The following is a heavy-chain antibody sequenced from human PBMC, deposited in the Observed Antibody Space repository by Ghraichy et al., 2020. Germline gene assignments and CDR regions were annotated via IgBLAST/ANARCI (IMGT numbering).Heavy chain of an antibody. CDR3: ARASSVLRFLEWYYPY. CDR1: GGSISSSSYY. D-gene: IGHD3-3*01. CDR2: IYYSGST. J-gene: IGHJ4*02. V-gene: IGHV4-39*07. Sequence: SETLSLTCTVSGGSISSSSYYWGWIRQPPGKGLEWIGSIYYSGSTYYNPSLKSRVTISVDTSKNQFSLKLSSVTAADTAVYYCARASSVLRFLEWYYPYWGQGTLVTVSS.